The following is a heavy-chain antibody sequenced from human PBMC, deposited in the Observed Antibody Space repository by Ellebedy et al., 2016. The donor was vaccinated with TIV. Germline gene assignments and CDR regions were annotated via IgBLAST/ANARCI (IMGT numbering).Heavy chain of an antibody. D-gene: IGHD1-26*01. CDR1: GVSIRSASYY. Sequence: SETLSLTCTVSGVSIRSASYYWGWIRQAPGKGLEWIGSIFYRGTTNYNPSLSHRVAMSVDTSQNRFSLNLTSVTAADTALYYCARLKGNVLIRGVGDWGQGSLVTVSS. J-gene: IGHJ4*02. CDR3: ARLKGNVLIRGVGD. CDR2: IFYRGTT. V-gene: IGHV4-39*01.